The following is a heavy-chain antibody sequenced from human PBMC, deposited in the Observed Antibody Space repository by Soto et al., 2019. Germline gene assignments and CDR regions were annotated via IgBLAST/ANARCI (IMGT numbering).Heavy chain of an antibody. J-gene: IGHJ4*02. CDR2: ISAYNGNT. Sequence: QVQLVQSGAEVKKPGASVKVSCKASGYTFTSYGISWVRQAPGQGLEWMGWISAYNGNTNYAQKLQGRVTMTTDTSTSTVYMELRSLRSDDTAVYYCARVGVYDYVWGRRGIDYWGQGTLVTVSS. V-gene: IGHV1-18*01. CDR1: GYTFTSYG. D-gene: IGHD3-16*01. CDR3: ARVGVYDYVWGRRGIDY.